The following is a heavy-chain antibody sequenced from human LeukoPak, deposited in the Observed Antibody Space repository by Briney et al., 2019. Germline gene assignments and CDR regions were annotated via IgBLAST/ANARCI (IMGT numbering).Heavy chain of an antibody. CDR1: GYTFTGYY. J-gene: IGHJ4*02. D-gene: IGHD3-22*01. Sequence: ASVKVSCKASGYTFTGYYMHWVRQAPGQGLEWMGWINPNSGGTNYAQKFQGRVTMTRDTSISTAYMELSRLRSDDTAVYYCARSAPHRYYYDSSGYYQFDYRGQGTPVTVSS. CDR2: INPNSGGT. V-gene: IGHV1-2*02. CDR3: ARSAPHRYYYDSSGYYQFDY.